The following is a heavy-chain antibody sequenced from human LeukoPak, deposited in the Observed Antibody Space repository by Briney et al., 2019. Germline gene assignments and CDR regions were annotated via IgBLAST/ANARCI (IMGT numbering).Heavy chain of an antibody. D-gene: IGHD6-13*01. CDR2: VSAYNGNT. CDR3: AIIAAAGSFDY. V-gene: IGHV1-18*04. J-gene: IGHJ4*02. Sequence: GASVKVSCKASGYTFTSYGISWVRQAPGQGLEWMGWVSAYNGNTNYAQKLQGRVTMTTDTSTSTAYMELRSLRSDDTAVYYCAIIAAAGSFDYWGQGTLVTVSS. CDR1: GYTFTSYG.